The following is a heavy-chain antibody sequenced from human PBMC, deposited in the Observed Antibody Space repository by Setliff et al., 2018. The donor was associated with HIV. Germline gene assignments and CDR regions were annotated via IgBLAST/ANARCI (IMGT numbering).Heavy chain of an antibody. D-gene: IGHD6-13*01. CDR1: RGSISSDNW. J-gene: IGHJ4*02. V-gene: IGHV4-4*02. CDR3: ARGQHSSTWGALFDY. CDR2: IYHSGST. Sequence: LSLTCAVSRGSISSDNWWTWLRQPPGKGLEWIGEIYHSGSTNYNASLKSRVTISIDKSKSQFSLELSSVTAADTALYYCARGQHSSTWGALFDYWGQGTLVTVSS.